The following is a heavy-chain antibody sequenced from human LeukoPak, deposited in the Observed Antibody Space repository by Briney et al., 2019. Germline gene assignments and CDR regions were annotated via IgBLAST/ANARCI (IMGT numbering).Heavy chain of an antibody. J-gene: IGHJ6*03. D-gene: IGHD6-13*01. V-gene: IGHV3-48*01. Sequence: GGSLRLSCAASGFTFSTYSMNWVRQAPWKGLERVSYISTSSSTISYADPVNGRFTISRDNASNSLFLQMNSLRAEYTAVYYCARDREKQQLPQFFYYYYMDVWGKGPTVTVSS. CDR1: GFTFSTYS. CDR2: ISTSSSTI. CDR3: ARDREKQQLPQFFYYYYMDV.